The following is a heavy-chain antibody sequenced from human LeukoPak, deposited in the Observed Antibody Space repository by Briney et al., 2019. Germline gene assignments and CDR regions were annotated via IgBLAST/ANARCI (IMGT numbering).Heavy chain of an antibody. D-gene: IGHD3-16*01. CDR1: GFTFSSYW. Sequence: GGSLSLSCAASGFTFSSYWMSWVRQAPGKGLEWVANIKQDGSEKYYVDSVKGRFTISRDNARNSLFLQMNSLRVEDTAVYYCASQSYARFDPWGQGTLVTVFS. CDR3: ASQSYARFDP. V-gene: IGHV3-7*01. CDR2: IKQDGSEK. J-gene: IGHJ5*02.